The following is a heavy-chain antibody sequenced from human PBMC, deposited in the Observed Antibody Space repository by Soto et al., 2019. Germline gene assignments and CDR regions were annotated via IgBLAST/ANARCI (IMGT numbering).Heavy chain of an antibody. V-gene: IGHV3-64D*08. CDR2: ISSNGGST. CDR3: VKGVGATLYYYYYGMDV. D-gene: IGHD1-26*01. J-gene: IGHJ6*02. Sequence: GGSLRLSCSASGFTFSSYAMHWVRQAPGKGLEYVSAISSNGGSTYYADSVKGRFTISRDNSKNTLYLQMSSLRAEDTAVYYCVKGVGATLYYYYYGMDVWGQGTTVTVSS. CDR1: GFTFSSYA.